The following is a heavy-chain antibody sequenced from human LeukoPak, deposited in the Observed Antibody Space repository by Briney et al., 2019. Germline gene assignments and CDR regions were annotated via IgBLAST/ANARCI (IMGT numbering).Heavy chain of an antibody. D-gene: IGHD5-24*01. CDR3: AKVGDGYTSPFYYFDY. V-gene: IGHV3-23*01. J-gene: IGHJ4*02. Sequence: GGSLRLSCAASGFTFSSYAMSWLRQAPGKGLEWVSAISGSGGSTYYADSVKGRFTISRDNSKNTLYLQMNSLRAEDTAVYYCAKVGDGYTSPFYYFDYWGQGTLVTVSS. CDR1: GFTFSSYA. CDR2: ISGSGGST.